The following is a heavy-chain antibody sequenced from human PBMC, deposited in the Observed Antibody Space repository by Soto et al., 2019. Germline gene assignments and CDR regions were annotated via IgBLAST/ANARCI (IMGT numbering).Heavy chain of an antibody. J-gene: IGHJ5*02. Sequence: PXGTLRLTCAIYGGSFRANYWSGIRQPLGKRLEWIGEINHSGSTNYNPSLKSRVTISVDTSKNQFSLKLSSVTAADTAVYYCARGRRKQQLVKGYNWFDPWGQGTLVTVSS. CDR1: GGSFRANY. CDR3: ARGRRKQQLVKGYNWFDP. CDR2: INHSGST. D-gene: IGHD6-13*01. V-gene: IGHV4-34*01.